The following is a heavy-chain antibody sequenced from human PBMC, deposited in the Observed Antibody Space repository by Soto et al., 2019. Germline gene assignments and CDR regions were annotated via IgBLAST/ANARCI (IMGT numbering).Heavy chain of an antibody. Sequence: LSCAASGFTFSDYYMSWIRQAPGKGLEWVSYISSSSSYTNYADSVKGRFTISRDNAKNSLYLQMNSLRAEDTAVYYCARDASRGYSYGTYYYYGMDVWGQGTTVTVSS. CDR3: ARDASRGYSYGTYYYYGMDV. CDR1: GFTFSDYY. D-gene: IGHD5-18*01. J-gene: IGHJ6*02. V-gene: IGHV3-11*06. CDR2: ISSSSSYT.